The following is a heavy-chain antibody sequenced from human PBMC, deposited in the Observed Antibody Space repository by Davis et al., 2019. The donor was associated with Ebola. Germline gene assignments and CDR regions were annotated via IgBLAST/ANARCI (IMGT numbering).Heavy chain of an antibody. Sequence: ASVKVSCKASGYTFTSYYMHWVRQAPGQGLEWMGIINPSGGSTSYAQKFQGRVTMTRDTSTSTVYMELSSLRSEDTAVYYCARDRAGDQQLFLSVVMDVWGQGTTVTVSS. D-gene: IGHD6-13*01. J-gene: IGHJ6*02. CDR3: ARDRAGDQQLFLSVVMDV. CDR1: GYTFTSYY. V-gene: IGHV1-46*01. CDR2: INPSGGST.